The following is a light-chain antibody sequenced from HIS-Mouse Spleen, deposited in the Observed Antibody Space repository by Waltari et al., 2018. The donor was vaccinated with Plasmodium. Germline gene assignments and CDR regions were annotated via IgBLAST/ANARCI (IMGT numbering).Light chain of an antibody. CDR1: RSDVGGYNY. Sequence: QSALTQPPSASGSPGQSFTISCPGTRSDVGGYNYVPWYQQHPGKAPKLLISEVSKRPSGVPDRFSCSKSGNTASLTVSGLQAEDEADYYCSSYAGSNNLVFGGGTKLTVL. J-gene: IGLJ2*01. V-gene: IGLV2-8*01. CDR2: EVS. CDR3: SSYAGSNNLV.